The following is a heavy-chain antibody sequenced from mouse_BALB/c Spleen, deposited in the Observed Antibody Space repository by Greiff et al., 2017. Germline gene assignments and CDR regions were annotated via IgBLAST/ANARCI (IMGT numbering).Heavy chain of an antibody. CDR2: ISSGSSTI. CDR1: GFTFSSFG. V-gene: IGHV5-17*02. CDR3: ARTITTASTWFAY. D-gene: IGHD1-2*01. Sequence: EVKLVESGGGLVQPGGSRKLSCAASGFTFSSFGMHWVRQAPETGLEWVAYISSGSSTIYYADTVKGRFTISRDNPKNTLFLQMTSLRSEDTAMYYCARTITTASTWFAYWGQGTLVTVSA. J-gene: IGHJ3*01.